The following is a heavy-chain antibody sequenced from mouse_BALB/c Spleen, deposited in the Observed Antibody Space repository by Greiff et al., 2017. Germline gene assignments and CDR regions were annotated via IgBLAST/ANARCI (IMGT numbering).Heavy chain of an antibody. CDR1: GFTFSSYG. D-gene: IGHD1-1*01. V-gene: IGHV5-6*02. CDR2: ISSGGSYT. J-gene: IGHJ1*01. Sequence: DVMLVESGGDLVKPGGSLKLSCAASGFTFSSYGMSWVRQTPDKRLEWVATISSGGSYTYYPDSVKGRFTISRDNAKNTLYLQMSSLKSEDTAMYYCARHQPLITTVVRFDVWGAGTTVTVSS. CDR3: ARHQPLITTVVRFDV.